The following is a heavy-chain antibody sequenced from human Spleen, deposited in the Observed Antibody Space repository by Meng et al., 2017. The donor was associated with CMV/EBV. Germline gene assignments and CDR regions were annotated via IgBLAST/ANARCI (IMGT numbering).Heavy chain of an antibody. V-gene: IGHV3-15*01. D-gene: IGHD3-16*01. J-gene: IGHJ4*02. CDR2: IKSKTDGGTT. CDR3: ATSIQKFGIFDN. Sequence: GESLKISCAASGFTFSNAWMSWVRQAPGKGLEWVGRIKSKTDGGTTDYAAPVKGRFTISRDDSKNTLYLQMNSLKTEDTAVYYCATSIQKFGIFDNWGQGTLVTVSS. CDR1: GFTFSNAW.